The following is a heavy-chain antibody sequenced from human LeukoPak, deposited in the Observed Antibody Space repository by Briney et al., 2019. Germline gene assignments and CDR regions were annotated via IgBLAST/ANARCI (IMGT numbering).Heavy chain of an antibody. CDR3: ARDVIGYCSTGSCSWWFDP. CDR1: GGSISSGDYY. CDR2: IYYNGRT. Sequence: SETLSLTCTVSGGSISSGDYYWRWIRQPPGKGLEWIGYIYYNGRTYYNPSLKSRVTISVDTSRNQFSLRLSSVTAAETAVYYCARDVIGYCSTGSCSWWFDPWGRGTLVTVSS. D-gene: IGHD2-15*01. V-gene: IGHV4-30-4*01. J-gene: IGHJ5*02.